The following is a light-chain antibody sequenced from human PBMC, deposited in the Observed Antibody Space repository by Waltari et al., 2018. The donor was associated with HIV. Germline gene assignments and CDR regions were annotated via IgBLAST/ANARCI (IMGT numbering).Light chain of an antibody. CDR1: SLGNYF. CDR2: GKN. Sequence: SSELTQDPAVSVALGQTVRITCQGDSLGNYFASWYQQKPGQAPVLVIYGKNNRPSGIPDRFSVSSSGTTASLIITGAQAEEEADYYCNARDSSGVVFGGGTKLTVL. CDR3: NARDSSGVV. J-gene: IGLJ2*01. V-gene: IGLV3-19*01.